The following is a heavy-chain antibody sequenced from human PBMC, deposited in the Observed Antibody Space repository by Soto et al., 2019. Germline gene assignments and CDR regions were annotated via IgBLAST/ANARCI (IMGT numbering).Heavy chain of an antibody. J-gene: IGHJ4*02. CDR2: IIPIFGTA. V-gene: IGHV1-69*01. CDR1: GGTFSSYA. D-gene: IGHD3-10*01. CDR3: ARERGSGSYSRKYFDY. Sequence: QVQLVQSGAEVKKPGSSVKVSCKASGGTFSSYAISWVRQAPGQGLEWMGGIIPIFGTAKYAQKFPCRVTITADEATSTDYMELSSVISEDTAVYYCARERGSGSYSRKYFDYWGQGTLVTVSS.